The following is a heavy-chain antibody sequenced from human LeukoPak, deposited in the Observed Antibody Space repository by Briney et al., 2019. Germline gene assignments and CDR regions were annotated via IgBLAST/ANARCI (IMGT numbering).Heavy chain of an antibody. CDR3: ARVADGDKYGGRDY. J-gene: IGHJ4*02. V-gene: IGHV3-23*01. Sequence: SGGSLRLSCAASGFTFSSYAMSWVRQAPGRGLYWVSAISGSSGLTYYADSVKGRFTISRDNSKNTLYLQMNSLRVEDTAVYYCARVADGDKYGGRDYWGQGALVIVSS. D-gene: IGHD5-24*01. CDR2: ISGSSGLT. CDR1: GFTFSSYA.